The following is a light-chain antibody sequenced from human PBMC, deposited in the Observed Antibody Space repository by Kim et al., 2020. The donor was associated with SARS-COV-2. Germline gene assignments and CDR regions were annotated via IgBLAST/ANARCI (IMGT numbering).Light chain of an antibody. V-gene: IGKV3-11*01. CDR1: LSVTKY. CDR3: QQRAKWPPWT. CDR2: DTS. J-gene: IGKJ1*01. Sequence: IVLTQSPANLSLSPGERATLSCRASLSVTKYLAWYQQRPGQPPRLLVYDTSNRATGVPPRFSGSESGTDFTLTISGLEPEDSAVYFCQQRAKWPPWTFGQGTKVDIK.